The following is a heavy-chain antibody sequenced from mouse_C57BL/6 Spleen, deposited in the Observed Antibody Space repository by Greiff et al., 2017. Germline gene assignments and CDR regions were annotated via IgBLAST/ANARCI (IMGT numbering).Heavy chain of an antibody. J-gene: IGHJ4*01. CDR2: IYPGDGDT. D-gene: IGHD2-3*01. CDR1: GYAFSSYW. Sequence: QVQLQQSGAELVKPGASVKISCKASGYAFSSYWMNWVKQRPGQGLEWIGQIYPGDGDTNYNGKFKGKATLSADKSSSTAYMQLSSLTSEDSAVYFGAREGYDGYPYAMDYWGQGTSVTVSS. V-gene: IGHV1-80*01. CDR3: AREGYDGYPYAMDY.